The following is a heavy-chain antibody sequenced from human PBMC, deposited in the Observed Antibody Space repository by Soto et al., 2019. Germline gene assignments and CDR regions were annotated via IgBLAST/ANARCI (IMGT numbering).Heavy chain of an antibody. Sequence: QVQLQESGPGLVKPSETLSLTCTVSGGSISSYYWSWIRQPPGKGLEWIGYIYYSGRTNYNPSLKSRVTISGDTSTNQFSLKLSSVTAADTAVYYCARVSAGYWYFDLWGRGTLVTVSS. V-gene: IGHV4-59*01. D-gene: IGHD6-19*01. J-gene: IGHJ2*01. CDR2: IYYSGRT. CDR3: ARVSAGYWYFDL. CDR1: GGSISSYY.